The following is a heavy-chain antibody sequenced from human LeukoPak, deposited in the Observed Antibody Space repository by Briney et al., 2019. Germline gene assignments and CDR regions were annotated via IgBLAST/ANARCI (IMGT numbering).Heavy chain of an antibody. J-gene: IGHJ5*01. CDR3: ARRLRGVIIKTWFDS. Sequence: SETLSLTCGVYGGSFIGYYWSWIRQPPGKGLEWIGEINHRGSTNYRPSLKSRVTILLDTSKNQFSLNLSSVTAADTAVYCARRLRGVIIKTWFDSWGQGTLVTVSS. CDR1: GGSFIGYY. V-gene: IGHV4-34*01. D-gene: IGHD3-10*01. CDR2: INHRGST.